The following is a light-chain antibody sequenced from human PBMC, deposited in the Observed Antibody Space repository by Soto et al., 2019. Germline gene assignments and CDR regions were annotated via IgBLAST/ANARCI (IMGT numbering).Light chain of an antibody. CDR2: DAL. CDR1: QTVDDNS. Sequence: EIVLTQSPGTLSLSPGKRATLSCRASQTVDDNSLAWYQQKPGQAPRLLIFDALNRATGIPDRFSGSGSGTDFALTISRLEPEDFALYYCQQYGSSPFTFGPGTTVDV. J-gene: IGKJ3*01. CDR3: QQYGSSPFT. V-gene: IGKV3-20*01.